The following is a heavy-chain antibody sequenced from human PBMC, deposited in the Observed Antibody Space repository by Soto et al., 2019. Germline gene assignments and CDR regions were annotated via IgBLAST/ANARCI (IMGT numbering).Heavy chain of an antibody. J-gene: IGHJ4*02. CDR2: IWYDASNK. V-gene: IGHV3-33*01. Sequence: QVQLVESGGGVVQPGTSLTLSCTTSGLTFSNYGFHCVRQAPGKGLEWVGVIWYDASNKYYSDSVKGRFTISKDNSENILYLQMSSLRADDTAVYYCATDRGVTHLDCWGQGTPVIVSS. CDR3: ATDRGVTHLDC. CDR1: GLTFSNYG. D-gene: IGHD2-21*02.